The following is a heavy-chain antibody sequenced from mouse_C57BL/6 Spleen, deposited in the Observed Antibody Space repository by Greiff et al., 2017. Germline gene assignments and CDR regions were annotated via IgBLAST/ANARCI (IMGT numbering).Heavy chain of an antibody. CDR2: INPNYGTT. D-gene: IGHD2-10*01. J-gene: IGHJ4*01. CDR1: GYSFTDYN. CDR3: ARDLLWRDYYYAMDY. V-gene: IGHV1-39*01. Sequence: EVQLQQSGPELVKPGASVKISCKASGYSFTDYNMNWVKQSNGKSLEWIGVINPNYGTTSYNQKFKGKATLTVDQSSSTAYMQLNSLTSEDSAVEYGARDLLWRDYYYAMDYWGQGTSVTVSS.